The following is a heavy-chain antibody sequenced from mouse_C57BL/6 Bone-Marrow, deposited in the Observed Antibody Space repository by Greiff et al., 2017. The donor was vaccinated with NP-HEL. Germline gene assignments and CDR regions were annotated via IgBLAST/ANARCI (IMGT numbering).Heavy chain of an antibody. CDR2: ISDGGSYT. V-gene: IGHV5-4*01. CDR1: GFTFSSYA. J-gene: IGHJ3*01. CDR3: ALLRGFAY. Sequence: EVQLVESGGGLVKPGGSLKLSCAASGFTFSSYAMSWVRQTLEKRLEWVATISDGGSYTYYPDNVKGRFTISRDNAKNNLYLQVSHLKSGDRARYYCALLRGFAYWGQGTLVTVSA. D-gene: IGHD1-1*01.